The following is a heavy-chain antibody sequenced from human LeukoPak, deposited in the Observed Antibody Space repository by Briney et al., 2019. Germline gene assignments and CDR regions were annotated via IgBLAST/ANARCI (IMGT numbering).Heavy chain of an antibody. CDR3: ARGITSVPFDY. V-gene: IGHV3-48*04. D-gene: IGHD3-10*01. CDR1: GFTFRNHG. J-gene: IGHJ4*02. Sequence: GGTLRLSCAASGFTFRNHGMDCVRQAPGKGLEWVSYISSSGSTIYYADSVKGRFTISRDNAKNSLYLQMNSLRAEDTAVYYCARGITSVPFDYWGQGTLVTVSS. CDR2: ISSSGSTI.